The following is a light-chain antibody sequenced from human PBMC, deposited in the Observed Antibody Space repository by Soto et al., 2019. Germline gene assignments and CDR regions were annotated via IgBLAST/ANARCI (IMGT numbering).Light chain of an antibody. CDR1: QSVSSN. J-gene: IGKJ1*01. V-gene: IGKV3-15*01. CDR3: QQYYNWPRT. Sequence: EIVMTQSPVTLSVSPGERATLSCRASQSVSSNLAWYQQKPGQAPRLLIYGASTRATGIPARFSGSGSGTEFTLTINSLQPEDFAVYYCQQYYNWPRTFGQGTKVDIK. CDR2: GAS.